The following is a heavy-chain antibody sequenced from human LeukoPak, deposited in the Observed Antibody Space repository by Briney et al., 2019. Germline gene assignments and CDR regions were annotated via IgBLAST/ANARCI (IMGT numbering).Heavy chain of an antibody. CDR1: GFTFSSYS. Sequence: PGGSLRLSCAASGFTFSSYSMNWVRQAPGKGLEWVSSISSSSSYIYYADSVKGRFTISRDNAKNSLYLQMNSLRAEDTAVYYCASRAMDSSGWVDYWGQGTLVTVSS. CDR3: ASRAMDSSGWVDY. CDR2: ISSSSSYI. J-gene: IGHJ4*02. V-gene: IGHV3-21*01. D-gene: IGHD6-19*01.